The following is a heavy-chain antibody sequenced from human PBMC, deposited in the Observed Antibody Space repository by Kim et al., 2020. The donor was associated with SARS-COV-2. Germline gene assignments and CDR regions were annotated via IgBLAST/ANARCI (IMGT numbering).Heavy chain of an antibody. CDR1: GFTFSSYG. CDR2: ISYDGSNK. D-gene: IGHD3-10*01. Sequence: GGSLRLSCAASGFTFSSYGMHWVRQAPGKGLEWVAVISYDGSNKYYADSVKGRFTISRDNSKNTLYLQMNSLRAEDTAVYYCAKDRSYGSGPNWFDPWGQGTLVTVSS. J-gene: IGHJ5*02. V-gene: IGHV3-30*18. CDR3: AKDRSYGSGPNWFDP.